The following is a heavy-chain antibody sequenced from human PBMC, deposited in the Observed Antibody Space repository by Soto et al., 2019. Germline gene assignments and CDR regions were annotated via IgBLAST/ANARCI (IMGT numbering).Heavy chain of an antibody. CDR1: GFTFSSYA. CDR2: ISGSGGST. J-gene: IGHJ4*02. D-gene: IGHD5-18*01. Sequence: GGSLRLSCAASGFTFSSYAMSWVRQAPGKGLEWVSAISGSGGSTYYADSVKGRFTISRDNSKNTLYLQMNSLRAEDTAVYYCAKDNGGRGYSYGHADYWGQGTLVTVSS. CDR3: AKDNGGRGYSYGHADY. V-gene: IGHV3-23*01.